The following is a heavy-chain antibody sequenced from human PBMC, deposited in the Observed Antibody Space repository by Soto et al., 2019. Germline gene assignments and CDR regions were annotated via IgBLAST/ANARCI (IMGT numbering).Heavy chain of an antibody. J-gene: IGHJ6*02. CDR1: GGTFSSSA. CDR2: IITMSGTT. V-gene: IGHV1-69*13. D-gene: IGHD1-26*01. Sequence: SVKVSCKASGGTFSSSAFSWVRQAPGQGLEWMGGIITMSGTTNYAQKFQGRVTITADESTSTAYVELRRLRSEDTAVYYCARGVGATYPYFYYGMDVWGQGTTVTVSS. CDR3: ARGVGATYPYFYYGMDV.